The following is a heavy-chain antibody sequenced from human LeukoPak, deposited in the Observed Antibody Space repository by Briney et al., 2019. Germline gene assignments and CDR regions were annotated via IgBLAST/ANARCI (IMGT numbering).Heavy chain of an antibody. D-gene: IGHD6-19*01. CDR3: AGIWYSSGYYFDY. J-gene: IGHJ4*02. V-gene: IGHV4-59*11. CDR1: GDSISSHY. CDR2: IYDTGAT. Sequence: PSETLTPTCTVSGDSISSHYWSWIRQPPGKGLEWIAYIYDTGATVSNPSLKSRVSMSLDGSKNEFSLQLTYVTAADTAVYYCAGIWYSSGYYFDYWGQGTLVTVSS.